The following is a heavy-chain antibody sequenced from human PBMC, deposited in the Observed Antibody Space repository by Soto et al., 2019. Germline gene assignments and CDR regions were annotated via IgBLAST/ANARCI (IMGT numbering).Heavy chain of an antibody. Sequence: SETQSLTCTVSDGSIRSGDYYWSWIRQPPGKGLKWIAYIYYSGTANYNPSLNSRVAISLDMSKNQISLTLSSVTAADTAVYYCARLGAYYQSLDPWGQGTLVTVSS. V-gene: IGHV4-61*08. CDR3: ARLGAYYQSLDP. CDR2: IYYSGTA. CDR1: DGSIRSGDYY. D-gene: IGHD3-22*01. J-gene: IGHJ5*02.